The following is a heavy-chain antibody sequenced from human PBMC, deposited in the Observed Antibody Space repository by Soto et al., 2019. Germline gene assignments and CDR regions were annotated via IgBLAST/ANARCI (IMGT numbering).Heavy chain of an antibody. CDR2: IYYSGST. V-gene: IGHV4-31*03. J-gene: IGHJ6*02. D-gene: IGHD2-15*01. Sequence: SETLSLTCTVSGGSISSGGYYWSWIRQHPGKGLEWIGYIYYSGSTYYNPSLKSRVTISVDTSKNQFSLKLSSVTAADTAVYYCARYVRDIVVVVAASPPLYGMDVWGQGTTVTVSS. CDR1: GGSISSGGYY. CDR3: ARYVRDIVVVVAASPPLYGMDV.